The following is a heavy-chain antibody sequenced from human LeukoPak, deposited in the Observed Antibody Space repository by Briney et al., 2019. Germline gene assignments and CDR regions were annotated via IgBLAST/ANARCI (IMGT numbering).Heavy chain of an antibody. CDR1: GGSFSGYY. J-gene: IGHJ4*02. V-gene: IGHV4-34*01. Sequence: SETLSLTCAVYGGSFSGYYWSWIRRPPGKGLEWIGEINHSGTTNYNPSLKSRVTISVDTSKNQFSLKLSSVTAADTAVYYCARLETYYYDSSGYPLFDYWGQGTLVTVSS. CDR3: ARLETYYYDSSGYPLFDY. CDR2: INHSGTT. D-gene: IGHD3-22*01.